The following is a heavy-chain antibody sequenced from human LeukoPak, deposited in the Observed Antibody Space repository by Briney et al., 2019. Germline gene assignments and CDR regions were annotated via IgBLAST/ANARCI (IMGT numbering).Heavy chain of an antibody. Sequence: GGSLRLSCAASGFTFDDYAMHWVRQAPGKGLEWVSGISWNSGSIGYADSVKGRFTISRDNSKNTLYLQMNSLRAEDTAVYYCAKGGRWELVFDYWGQGTLVTVSS. CDR2: ISWNSGSI. CDR3: AKGGRWELVFDY. CDR1: GFTFDDYA. V-gene: IGHV3-9*01. J-gene: IGHJ4*02. D-gene: IGHD1-26*01.